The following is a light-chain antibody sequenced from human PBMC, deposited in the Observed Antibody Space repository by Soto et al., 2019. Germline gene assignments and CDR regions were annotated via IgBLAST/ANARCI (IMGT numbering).Light chain of an antibody. CDR1: QSVGDNY. CDR2: DAS. CDR3: QQYGRSPRT. V-gene: IGKV3-20*01. Sequence: DIVLTQSPGTLSLSPGERATLSCRASQSVGDNYLAWYQQKPGQAPRLLFYDASTRATGLPDRFSGSGSGTDFTLTIARLEPEDFAVYYCQQYGRSPRTFGQGTKVELK. J-gene: IGKJ1*01.